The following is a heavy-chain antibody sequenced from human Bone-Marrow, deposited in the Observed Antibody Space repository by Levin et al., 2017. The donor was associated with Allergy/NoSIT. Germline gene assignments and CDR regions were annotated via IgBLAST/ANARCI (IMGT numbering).Heavy chain of an antibody. V-gene: IGHV4-4*02. CDR1: GASLDTNYW. CDR2: IHHSGTA. Sequence: SETRSLTCDVSGASLDTNYWWTWVRQAPGKGLEWIGEIHHSGTANLSPSVKNRVTMSVDRSENQFSLKLTSVNAADTAVYYCTTGGNPGYSYVLGHWGQGILVTVSS. CDR3: TTGGNPGYSYVLGH. D-gene: IGHD5-18*01. J-gene: IGHJ1*01.